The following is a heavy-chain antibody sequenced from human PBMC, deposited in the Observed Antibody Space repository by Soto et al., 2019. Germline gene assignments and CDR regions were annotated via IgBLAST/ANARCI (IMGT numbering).Heavy chain of an antibody. D-gene: IGHD2-21*02. CDR3: ANRMKTAPY. J-gene: IGHJ4*02. Sequence: EVRLVQSGGGLVQPGGSLRRSCAASLFIVSDNYMSWVRQAPGKGLEWVSLIYSGGGTDYAESVKGRFTISRDNSKNTLYLQMNSLKAEETGIYYFANRMKTAPYWGQGTVVTVSS. CDR1: LFIVSDNY. V-gene: IGHV3-66*01. CDR2: IYSGGGT.